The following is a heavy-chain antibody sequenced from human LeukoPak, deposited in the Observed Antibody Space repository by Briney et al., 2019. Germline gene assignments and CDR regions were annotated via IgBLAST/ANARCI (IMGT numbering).Heavy chain of an antibody. V-gene: IGHV3-74*03. Sequence: GGSLRLSCAASGFTFGSYWMHWVRQAPGKGLVWVSRINRDGSSTTYADSVKGRFTISRDSAKNTLCLQMNSLRAEDTAVYYCARASGDDYYDSSADDAFDIWGQGTVVTVSS. D-gene: IGHD3-22*01. CDR3: ARASGDDYYDSSADDAFDI. CDR2: INRDGSST. J-gene: IGHJ3*02. CDR1: GFTFGSYW.